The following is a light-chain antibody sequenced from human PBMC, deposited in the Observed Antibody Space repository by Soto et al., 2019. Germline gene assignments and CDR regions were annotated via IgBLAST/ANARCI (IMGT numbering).Light chain of an antibody. CDR2: GAS. CDR3: QQYGSSPYT. J-gene: IGKJ2*01. V-gene: IGKV3-20*01. CDR1: QTFTNNY. Sequence: EIVLTQSPGTLSLSPGERAILSCRASQTFTNNYLAWYQQKPGQAPRLLIYGASNRATGIPDRFSGSGSGTDFTLIISGLEPEDSAVYSCQQYGSSPYTFGQGTKLEIK.